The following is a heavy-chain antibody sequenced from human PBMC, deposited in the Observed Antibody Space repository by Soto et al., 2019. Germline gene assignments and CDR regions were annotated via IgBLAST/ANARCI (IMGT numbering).Heavy chain of an antibody. CDR1: GFTFSSYA. V-gene: IGHV3-30-3*01. D-gene: IGHD6-19*01. CDR2: ISYDGSNK. CDR3: ARETYSSGWPFFDY. Sequence: GGSLRLSCAASGFTFSSYAMHWVRQAPGKGLEWVAVISYDGSNKYYADSVKGRFTISRDNSKNTLYLQMNSLRAEDTAVYYCARETYSSGWPFFDYWGQGTLVTVSS. J-gene: IGHJ4*02.